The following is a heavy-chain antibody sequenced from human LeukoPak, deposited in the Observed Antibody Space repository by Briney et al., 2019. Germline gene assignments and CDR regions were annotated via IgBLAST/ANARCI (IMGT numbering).Heavy chain of an antibody. Sequence: PGRSLRLSCAASGFTFSSYVTHWVRQAPGKGLEWVAVTSTDGNLKIYADSVKGRFTISRDNSKNTLYLQMNSLRAEDTAVYYCAKGVRRDIVATIAGYYFDYWGQGTLVTVSS. CDR1: GFTFSSYV. D-gene: IGHD5-12*01. J-gene: IGHJ4*02. CDR2: TSTDGNLK. V-gene: IGHV3-30*04. CDR3: AKGVRRDIVATIAGYYFDY.